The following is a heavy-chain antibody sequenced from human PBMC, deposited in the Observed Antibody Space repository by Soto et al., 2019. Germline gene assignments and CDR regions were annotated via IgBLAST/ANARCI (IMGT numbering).Heavy chain of an antibody. J-gene: IGHJ3*02. CDR3: ARVGTTGTTSAFDI. V-gene: IGHV1-2*02. CDR2: INPNSGGT. Sequence: ASVKVSCKASGYTFTGYYMHWVRQAPGQGLEWMGWINPNSGGTNYAQKFQGRVTMTRDTSISTAYMELSRLRSDDTAVYYCARVGTTGTTSAFDIWGQGTMVTVSS. CDR1: GYTFTGYY. D-gene: IGHD1-1*01.